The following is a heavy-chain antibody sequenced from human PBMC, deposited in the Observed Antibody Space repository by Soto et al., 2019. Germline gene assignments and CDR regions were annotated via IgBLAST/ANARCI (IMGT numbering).Heavy chain of an antibody. CDR1: VFTFSDYY. Sequence: GFPRLSCAASVFTFSDYYMSWLRQAPGKGLEWVSYISSSSSYTNYADSVKGRFTISRDNANNSLYLQMNSLRAEDTAVYYCARDYLDGYSYGLPSGPWGQATLVTAYS. V-gene: IGHV3-11*06. CDR2: ISSSSSYT. D-gene: IGHD5-18*01. CDR3: ARDYLDGYSYGLPSGP. J-gene: IGHJ5*02.